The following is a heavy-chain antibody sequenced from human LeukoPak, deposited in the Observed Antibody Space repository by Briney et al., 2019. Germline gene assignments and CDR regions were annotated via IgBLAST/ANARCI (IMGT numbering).Heavy chain of an antibody. V-gene: IGHV3-11*05. Sequence: GGSLRLSCAASGFTFSNYYMSWIRQAPGKGLEWVSYISSSSSYTNYADSVKGRFTISRDNAKNSLYLQMNSLRAEDTAVYYCARELIPRIVVDGRELVGAFDIWGQGTMVTVSS. CDR1: GFTFSNYY. J-gene: IGHJ3*02. CDR2: ISSSSSYT. D-gene: IGHD3-22*01. CDR3: ARELIPRIVVDGRELVGAFDI.